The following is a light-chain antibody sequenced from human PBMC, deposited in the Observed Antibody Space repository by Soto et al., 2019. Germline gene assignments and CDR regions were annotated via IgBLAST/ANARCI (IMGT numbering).Light chain of an antibody. J-gene: IGKJ4*01. CDR2: AAF. Sequence: DIQMTQSPSSLSASVGDRVTITCRASQDISNFLAWYQQKPGKVPKLLISAAFTLQSATPSRLSRSRSGADYTRSTSSLQTNDVATYYCQEYDSAPLACGGGTKVEIK. CDR1: QDISNF. V-gene: IGKV1-27*01. CDR3: QEYDSAPLA.